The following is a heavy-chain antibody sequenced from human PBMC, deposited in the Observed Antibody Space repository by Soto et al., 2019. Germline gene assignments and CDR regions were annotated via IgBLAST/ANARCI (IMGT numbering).Heavy chain of an antibody. CDR1: GYTFTSYY. D-gene: IGHD3-10*01. CDR2: INPSGGST. Sequence: GASVKVSCKASGYTFTSYYMHWVRQAPGQLLEWMGIINPSGGSTRYAQMFQGRVTMTRETCTSTVYMEMSSLRYEDKAVYYCARAIILYGSGSYYRHFDYWGQGTMVTVCS. J-gene: IGHJ4*02. V-gene: IGHV1-46*01. CDR3: ARAIILYGSGSYYRHFDY.